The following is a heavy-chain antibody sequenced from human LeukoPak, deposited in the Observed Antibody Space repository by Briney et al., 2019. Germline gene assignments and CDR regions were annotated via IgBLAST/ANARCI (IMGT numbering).Heavy chain of an antibody. Sequence: KAGGSLRLSCAASGFTFSDYYMSWIRQAPGKGLEWVSYISSSGSTIYYADSVKGRFTISRDNAKNSLYLQMNSLRAEDTAVYYCARSDYYDSSGYYPFDYWGQGTLVTVSS. CDR1: GFTFSDYY. CDR2: ISSSGSTI. V-gene: IGHV3-11*01. D-gene: IGHD3-22*01. J-gene: IGHJ4*02. CDR3: ARSDYYDSSGYYPFDY.